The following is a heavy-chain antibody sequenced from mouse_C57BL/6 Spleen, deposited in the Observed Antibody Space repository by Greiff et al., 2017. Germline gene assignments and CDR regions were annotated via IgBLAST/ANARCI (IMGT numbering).Heavy chain of an antibody. V-gene: IGHV1-26*01. J-gene: IGHJ3*01. Sequence: EVQLQQSGPELVKPGASVKISCKASGYTFTDYYMNWVKQSHGKSLEWIGDINPNNGGTSYNQKFKGKATLTVDKSSSTAYMELRSLTSEDSAVYYCARTFYYDFAWFAYWGQGTLVTVSA. D-gene: IGHD2-4*01. CDR1: GYTFTDYY. CDR2: INPNNGGT. CDR3: ARTFYYDFAWFAY.